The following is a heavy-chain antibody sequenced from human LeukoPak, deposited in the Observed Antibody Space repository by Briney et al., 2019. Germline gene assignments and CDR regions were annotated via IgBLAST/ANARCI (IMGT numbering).Heavy chain of an antibody. CDR1: GFTFSNTW. D-gene: IGHD1-1*01. Sequence: GGSLRLSCAASGFTFSNTWMSWVRQAPGKGLEWVANIKQDGSEKYYVDSVKGRFTISRDNAKNSLYLQMNSLRAEDTAVYYCARDSAATGTWDYWGQGTLVTVSS. J-gene: IGHJ4*02. CDR2: IKQDGSEK. CDR3: ARDSAATGTWDY. V-gene: IGHV3-7*04.